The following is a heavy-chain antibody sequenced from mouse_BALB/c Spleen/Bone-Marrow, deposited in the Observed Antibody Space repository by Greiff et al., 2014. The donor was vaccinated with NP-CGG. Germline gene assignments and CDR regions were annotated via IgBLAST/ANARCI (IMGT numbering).Heavy chain of an antibody. CDR1: GFNIKDTY. CDR2: IDPANGNT. CDR3: AMITTGAWFAY. D-gene: IGHD2-4*01. J-gene: IGHJ3*01. Sequence: EVQLQQSGAELVKPGASVKLSCTASGFNIKDTYMHWVKQRPEQGLEWIGRIDPANGNTKYDPKFQGKATVTAETSSNTAYLQLSSRTSEDAAVYYCAMITTGAWFAYWGQGTLVTVSA. V-gene: IGHV14-3*02.